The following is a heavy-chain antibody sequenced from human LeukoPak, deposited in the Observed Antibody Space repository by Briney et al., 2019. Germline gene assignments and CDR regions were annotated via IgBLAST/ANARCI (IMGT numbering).Heavy chain of an antibody. CDR3: ARGGFRHFDP. J-gene: IGHJ5*02. V-gene: IGHV3-7*01. CDR2: IKEDEIEI. CDR1: GFAFNSQT. D-gene: IGHD3-22*01. Sequence: GGSLRLSCAASGFAFNSQTMSWVRQAPGKGPEWAASIKEDEIEIHYVDSVKGRFTISRDNAKDSLYLQMNSLRVEDTAVYYCARGGFRHFDPWGQGTLVTVSS.